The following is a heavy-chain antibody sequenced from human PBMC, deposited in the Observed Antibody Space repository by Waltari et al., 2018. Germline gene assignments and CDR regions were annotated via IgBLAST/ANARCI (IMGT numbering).Heavy chain of an antibody. CDR2: IYHSGST. CDR1: GYSISSGYY. Sequence: QVQLQESGPGLVKPSETLSLTCAVSGYSISSGYYWGWIRQPPGKGLEWIGSIYHSGSTYYNPSLKSRVTISVDTSKNQFSLKLSSVTAADTAVYYCARGDGDHHYYYYYGMDVWGQGTTVTVSS. V-gene: IGHV4-38-2*01. J-gene: IGHJ6*02. D-gene: IGHD4-17*01. CDR3: ARGDGDHHYYYYYGMDV.